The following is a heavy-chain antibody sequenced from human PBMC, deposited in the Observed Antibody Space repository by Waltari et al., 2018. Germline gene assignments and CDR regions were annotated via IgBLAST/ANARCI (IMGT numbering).Heavy chain of an antibody. CDR3: ARGHYYGSGFLF. J-gene: IGHJ1*01. V-gene: IGHV1-2*06. D-gene: IGHD3-10*01. Sequence: QVQLVQSGAEVKKPGAAVKVSCKASGYTFSGFQLHWVRQAPGQGLQWMGRINPDRGGTDYSEKFEGRGTMTRDRSTSTVFMELSRLTSADTAVYYCARGHYYGSGFLFWGQGTLVTVSS. CDR1: GYTFSGFQ. CDR2: INPDRGGT.